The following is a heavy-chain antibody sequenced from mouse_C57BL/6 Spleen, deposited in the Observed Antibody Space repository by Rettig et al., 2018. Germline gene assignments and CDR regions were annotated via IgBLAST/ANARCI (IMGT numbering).Heavy chain of an antibody. CDR2: IDPENGDT. CDR3: TKPYAMDY. V-gene: IGHV14-4*01. J-gene: IGHJ4*01. CDR1: GFNIKDDY. Sequence: LSCTASGFNIKDDYMHWVRQRPEQGLEWIGWIDPENGDTEYASKFQGKATITADTSSNTAYLQLSSLTSEDTAVYYCTKPYAMDYWGQGTSVTVSS.